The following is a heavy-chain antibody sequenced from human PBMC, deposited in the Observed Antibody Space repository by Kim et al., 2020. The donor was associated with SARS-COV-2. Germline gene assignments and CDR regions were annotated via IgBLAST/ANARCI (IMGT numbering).Heavy chain of an antibody. Sequence: GGSLRLSCAASGFTFSNAWMSWVRQAPGKGLEWVGRIKSKTDGGTTDYAAPVKGRFTISRDDSKNTLYLQMNSLKTEDTAVYYCTTEGQQLPNWFDPWGQGTLVTVSS. V-gene: IGHV3-15*01. CDR2: IKSKTDGGTT. D-gene: IGHD6-13*01. J-gene: IGHJ5*02. CDR1: GFTFSNAW. CDR3: TTEGQQLPNWFDP.